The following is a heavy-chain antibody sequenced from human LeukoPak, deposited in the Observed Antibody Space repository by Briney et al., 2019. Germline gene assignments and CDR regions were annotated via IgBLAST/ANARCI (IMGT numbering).Heavy chain of an antibody. J-gene: IGHJ4*02. V-gene: IGHV4-59*12. CDR2: IYNSGTI. D-gene: IGHD6-19*01. Sequence: SETLSLTCTISGGSINSYYWSWIRQPPGKGLEWIAYIYNSGTINYNPSLKSRVTISSDTSKNHVSLKLSSVTAADTAVYYCARSRPGEWLDYWGQGTLVTVSS. CDR1: GGSINSYY. CDR3: ARSRPGEWLDY.